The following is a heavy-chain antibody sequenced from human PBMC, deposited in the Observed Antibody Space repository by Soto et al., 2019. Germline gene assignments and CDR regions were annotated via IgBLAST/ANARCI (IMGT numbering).Heavy chain of an antibody. V-gene: IGHV1-46*01. D-gene: IGHD2-8*01. CDR1: GYTFTSYY. CDR3: ARGRSFQLMVYADAFDI. J-gene: IGHJ3*02. CDR2: INPSGGST. Sequence: ASVKVSCQASGYTFTSYYMHWVRQAPGQGLEWMGIINPSGGSTSYAQRFQGRVTMTRDTSTSTVYMELRSLRSEDTAVYYCARGRSFQLMVYADAFDIWGQGTVVTVSS.